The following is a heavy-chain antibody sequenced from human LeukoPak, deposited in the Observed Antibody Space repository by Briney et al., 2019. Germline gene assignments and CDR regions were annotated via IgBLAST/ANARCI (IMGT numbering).Heavy chain of an antibody. J-gene: IGHJ4*02. D-gene: IGHD6-6*01. Sequence: GGSLRLSCAASGFTFSSYAMSWVRQAPGKGLEWVGNIKQDGSEIDFAGSLKGRFTISRDNAKNSLYLQMNSLRAEDTAAYYCARIGYSSSSFDYWGQGTLVTVSS. V-gene: IGHV3-7*01. CDR3: ARIGYSSSSFDY. CDR2: IKQDGSEI. CDR1: GFTFSSYA.